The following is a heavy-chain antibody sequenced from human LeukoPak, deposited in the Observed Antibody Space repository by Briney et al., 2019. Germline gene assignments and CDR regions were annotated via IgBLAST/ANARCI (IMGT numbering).Heavy chain of an antibody. CDR2: IYSGGST. V-gene: IGHV3-66*01. J-gene: IGHJ4*02. Sequence: GGSLRLSCAASGFTVSSNYMSWVRQAPGKGLEWVSVIYSGGSTYYADSVKGRFTISRDNSKNTLYLQMNSLRAEDTAVYYCARDPRGAQSDYWGQGTLVTVSS. D-gene: IGHD4-17*01. CDR3: ARDPRGAQSDY. CDR1: GFTVSSNY.